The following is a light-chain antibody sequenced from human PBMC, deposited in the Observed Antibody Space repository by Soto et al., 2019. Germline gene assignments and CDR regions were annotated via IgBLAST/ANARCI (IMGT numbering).Light chain of an antibody. CDR2: AAS. V-gene: IGKV1-8*01. J-gene: IGKJ4*01. CDR3: QQYRSYPLT. CDR1: QGISSY. Sequence: AIRMTQSPSSLSASTGDRVTITCRASQGISSYLAWYKQKPGKAPKLLIYAASTLQSGVPSRFSGRGSGTDFTLTISCLQSEDFETYYCQQYRSYPLTFGGGTKVDIK.